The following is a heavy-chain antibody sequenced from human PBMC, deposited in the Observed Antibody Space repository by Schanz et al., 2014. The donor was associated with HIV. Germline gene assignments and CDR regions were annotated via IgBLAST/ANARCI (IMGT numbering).Heavy chain of an antibody. V-gene: IGHV3-23*04. D-gene: IGHD6-19*01. J-gene: IGHJ4*02. CDR3: AKMARSVAANTNFDY. Sequence: EQLVESGGGVVQPGRSLRLSCAASGFTYRNYGMHWVRQAPGKGLEWVSSISGSGVSTFYAGSVKGRFAISRDKSKNTLYLQMNSLRVEDTAVYYCAKMARSVAANTNFDYWGQGTLVTVSS. CDR1: GFTYRNYG. CDR2: ISGSGVST.